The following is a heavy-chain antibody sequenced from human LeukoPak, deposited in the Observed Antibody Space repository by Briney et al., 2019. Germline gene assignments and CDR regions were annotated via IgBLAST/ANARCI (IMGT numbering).Heavy chain of an antibody. CDR2: IWYDGSNK. CDR3: ARDRIAAAGLDH. J-gene: IGHJ4*02. Sequence: GGSLRLSCAASGFTFSSYGMHWVRQAPGKGLEWVAVIWYDGSNKYYADSVKGRFTISRDNSKNTLYLQMNSLRAEDTAVYYCARDRIAAAGLDHWGQGTLVTVSS. D-gene: IGHD6-13*01. V-gene: IGHV3-33*01. CDR1: GFTFSSYG.